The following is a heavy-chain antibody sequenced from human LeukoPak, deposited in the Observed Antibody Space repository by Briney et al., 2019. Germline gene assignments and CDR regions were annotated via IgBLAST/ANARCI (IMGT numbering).Heavy chain of an antibody. D-gene: IGHD5-18*01. V-gene: IGHV4-34*01. CDR2: INHSGST. Sequence: PSETLSLTCAVYGGSFSGYYWSWIRQPPGKGREWIGEINHSGSTNYNPSLKSRVTISVDTSKNQFSLKLSSVTAAATAVYYCARSRVYSYGYGSALGYWGQGTLVTVSS. CDR1: GGSFSGYY. CDR3: ARSRVYSYGYGSALGY. J-gene: IGHJ4*02.